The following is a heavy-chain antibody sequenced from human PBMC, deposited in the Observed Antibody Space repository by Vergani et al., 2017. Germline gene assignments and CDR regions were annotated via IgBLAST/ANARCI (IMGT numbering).Heavy chain of an antibody. CDR2: ISYDGSNK. D-gene: IGHD4-17*01. Sequence: VQLVESGGGLVQPGGSLRLSCAASGFTFSSYGMHWVRQAPGKGLEWVAVISYDGSNKYYADSVKGRFTISRDNSKNTLYLQMNSLRAEDTAVYYCAKDMGDYDYGDRDAFDIWGQGTMVTVSS. J-gene: IGHJ3*02. CDR1: GFTFSSYG. V-gene: IGHV3-30*18. CDR3: AKDMGDYDYGDRDAFDI.